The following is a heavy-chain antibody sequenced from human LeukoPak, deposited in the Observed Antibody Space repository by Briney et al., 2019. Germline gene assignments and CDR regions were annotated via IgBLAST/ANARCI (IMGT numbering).Heavy chain of an antibody. CDR1: GFTFSSYA. V-gene: IGHV3-23*01. Sequence: PGGSLRLSCAASGFTFSSYAMSWVRQAPGKGLEWVSAISGSGGSTYYADSVKGRFTISRDNSKNTLYLQMNSLRAEDTAVYYCAKDLWSVVDYYDSSGYYPLDYWGQGTLVTVSS. CDR3: AKDLWSVVDYYDSSGYYPLDY. CDR2: ISGSGGST. J-gene: IGHJ4*02. D-gene: IGHD3-22*01.